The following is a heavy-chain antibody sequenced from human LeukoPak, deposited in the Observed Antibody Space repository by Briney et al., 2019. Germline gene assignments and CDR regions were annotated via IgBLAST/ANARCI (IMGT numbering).Heavy chain of an antibody. CDR3: TKKRTTSVTDWFDP. CDR1: GFTFSSYA. Sequence: PGGSLRLSCTASGFTFSSYAMTWVRQAPGKGLECVSVISGIGTTTYYADSVKGRFTISRDNSKNTLSLQMNSLRVEDTATYYCTKKRTTSVTDWFDPWGQGTLVTVSS. J-gene: IGHJ5*02. D-gene: IGHD4-17*01. V-gene: IGHV3-23*01. CDR2: ISGIGTTT.